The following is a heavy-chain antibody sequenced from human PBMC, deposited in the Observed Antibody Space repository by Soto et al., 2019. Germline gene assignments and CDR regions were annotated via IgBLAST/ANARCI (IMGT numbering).Heavy chain of an antibody. V-gene: IGHV3-30*18. CDR3: GKGRGEVVVAAPVDY. D-gene: IGHD2-15*01. CDR1: GFIFSSYG. Sequence: QVQLVESGGGVVQPGRSLRLSCAASGFIFSSYGMHWVRQAPGKGLEWVAVISYDGSNKYYADSVKGRFTISRDNSKNPPELPMNSPGAEDTAGYYCGKGRGEVVVAAPVDYWGQGTLVTVSS. J-gene: IGHJ4*02. CDR2: ISYDGSNK.